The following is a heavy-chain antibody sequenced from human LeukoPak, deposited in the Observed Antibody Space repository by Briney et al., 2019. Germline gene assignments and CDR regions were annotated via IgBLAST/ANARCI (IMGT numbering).Heavy chain of an antibody. CDR2: ISGSGGST. V-gene: IGHV3-23*01. CDR1: GFTFSSYA. J-gene: IGHJ4*02. D-gene: IGHD2-2*01. Sequence: GGSLRLSCAASGFTFSSYAMSWVRQAPGKGLEWVSAISGSGGSTYYADSVKGRFTISRDNSKNTLYLQMNSLRVEDTAVYYCAKDLRYCSSTSCRDYWGQGTLVTVSS. CDR3: AKDLRYCSSTSCRDY.